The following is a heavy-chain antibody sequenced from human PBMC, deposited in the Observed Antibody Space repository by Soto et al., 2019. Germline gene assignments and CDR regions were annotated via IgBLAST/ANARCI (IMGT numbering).Heavy chain of an antibody. J-gene: IGHJ4*02. Sequence: SQTLSLTCAISGDSVSSNSAAWNWIRQSPSRGLEWLGRTYYRSKWYNDYAVSVKSRITSTPDTSKNQFSLQLNSVTPEDTAVYYCARASGYCSGGSCGRSYFDYWGQGTLVTVSS. CDR1: GDSVSSNSAA. CDR3: ARASGYCSGGSCGRSYFDY. D-gene: IGHD2-15*01. V-gene: IGHV6-1*01. CDR2: TYYRSKWYN.